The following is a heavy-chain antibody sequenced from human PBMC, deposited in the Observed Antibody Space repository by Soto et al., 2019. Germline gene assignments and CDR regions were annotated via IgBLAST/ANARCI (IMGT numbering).Heavy chain of an antibody. Sequence: QVQLQQWGAGLLKPSETLSLTCAVYGGSFSGYYWSWIRQPPGTGLEWIGEINHSGSTNYNPSLKSRVTISVDTSKNQFSLKLSSVTAADTAVYYCARGPRYCSGGSCYYRYGMDVWGQGTTVTVSS. V-gene: IGHV4-34*01. CDR3: ARGPRYCSGGSCYYRYGMDV. CDR1: GGSFSGYY. CDR2: INHSGST. D-gene: IGHD2-15*01. J-gene: IGHJ6*02.